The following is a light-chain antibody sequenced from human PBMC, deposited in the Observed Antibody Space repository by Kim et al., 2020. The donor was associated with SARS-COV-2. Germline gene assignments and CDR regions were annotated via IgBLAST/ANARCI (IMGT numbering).Light chain of an antibody. CDR1: QGIVYYDGTIM. CDR2: RVS. V-gene: IGKV2-30*01. CDR3: MQGTHWPWT. Sequence: DVVLTQSPLSLPVTLGQSASISCRSSQGIVYYDGTIMLNWFHQRPGQSPRRLISRVSNRDSGVPDRFSGSGSGTDFTLKISRVEAEDVGVYYCMQGTHWPWTFGQGTKVDIK. J-gene: IGKJ1*01.